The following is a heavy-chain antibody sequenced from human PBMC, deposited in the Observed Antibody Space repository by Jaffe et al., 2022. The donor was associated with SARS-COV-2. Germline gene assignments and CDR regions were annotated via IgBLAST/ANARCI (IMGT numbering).Heavy chain of an antibody. D-gene: IGHD2-15*01. J-gene: IGHJ6*02. CDR2: ISYDGSNK. Sequence: QVQLVESGGGVVQPGRSLRLSCAASGFTFSSYAMHWVRQAPGKGLEWVAVISYDGSNKYYADSVKGRFTISRDNSKNTLYLQMNSLRAEDTAVYYCASVYCSGGSCHLWYGMDVWGQGTTVTVSS. CDR1: GFTFSSYA. V-gene: IGHV3-30-3*01. CDR3: ASVYCSGGSCHLWYGMDV.